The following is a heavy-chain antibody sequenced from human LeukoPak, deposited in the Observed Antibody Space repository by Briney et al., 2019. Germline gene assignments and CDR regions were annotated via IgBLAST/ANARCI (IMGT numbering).Heavy chain of an antibody. CDR3: ATLVAAAGTIYYYYYMDV. CDR2: IYHSGST. Sequence: PSQTLSLTCTVSGGSISSGGYYWSWIRQPPGKGLEWIGYIYHSGSTYYNPPLKSRVTISVDRSKNQFSLKLSSVTAADTAVYYCATLVAAAGTIYYYYYMDVWGKGTTVTVSS. CDR1: GGSISSGGYY. J-gene: IGHJ6*03. V-gene: IGHV4-30-2*01. D-gene: IGHD6-13*01.